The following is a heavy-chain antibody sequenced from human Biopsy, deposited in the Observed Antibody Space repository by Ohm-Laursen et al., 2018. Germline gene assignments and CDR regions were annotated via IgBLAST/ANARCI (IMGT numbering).Heavy chain of an antibody. D-gene: IGHD2/OR15-2a*01. V-gene: IGHV4-34*01. CDR3: ARATNSTGWPYYYFYGMDV. Sequence: SQTLSLTCAVSGGSFSGYYWSWIRQPPGKGLEWIGEINHSGSTNYNPSLKSRVTTSVDTSKNQFSLRLNSVTAADTAVYYCARATNSTGWPYYYFYGMDVWGQGTTVTVSS. CDR1: GGSFSGYY. J-gene: IGHJ6*02. CDR2: INHSGST.